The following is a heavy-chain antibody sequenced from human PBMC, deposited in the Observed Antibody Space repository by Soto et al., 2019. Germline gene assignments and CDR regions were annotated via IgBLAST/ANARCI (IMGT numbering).Heavy chain of an antibody. J-gene: IGHJ5*01. D-gene: IGHD3-22*01. CDR2: INHSGRV. CDR3: STRAYDTNGYYRFDP. Sequence: PSETLSLTCAVYGGSFSGHSWTWIRQSPGKGLEWIGDINHSGRVNYSPSLKSLVTISLDTSKNQFSLTLSAVTAADTAMYYCSTRAYDTNGYYRFDPWGQGTLVTVSS. CDR1: GGSFSGHS. V-gene: IGHV4-34*01.